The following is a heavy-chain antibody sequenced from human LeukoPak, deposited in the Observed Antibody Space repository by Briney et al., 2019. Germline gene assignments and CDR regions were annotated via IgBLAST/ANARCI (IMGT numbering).Heavy chain of an antibody. D-gene: IGHD6-13*01. V-gene: IGHV3-7*01. Sequence: GGSLRLSCAVSGFSVSGYWMTWVRQAPGKGLEWVANINHDGSGKNYVDSVKGRFTISRDNAENSLFLQMNSLRVEDTAVYYCAREWQGGIAAAGTRIEGDYWGQGTLVAVSS. J-gene: IGHJ4*02. CDR2: INHDGSGK. CDR3: AREWQGGIAAAGTRIEGDY. CDR1: GFSVSGYW.